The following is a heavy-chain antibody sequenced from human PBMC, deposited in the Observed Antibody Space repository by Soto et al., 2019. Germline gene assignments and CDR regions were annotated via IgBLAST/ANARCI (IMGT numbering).Heavy chain of an antibody. V-gene: IGHV3-7*01. D-gene: IGHD3-22*01. J-gene: IGHJ4*02. CDR2: IKQDGSEK. CDR1: GFTFSSYW. CDR3: ARLESSGYLCSFDY. Sequence: GGSLRLSCAASGFTFSSYWMSWVRQAPGKGLEWVANIKQDGSEKYYVDSVKGRFTISRDNAKNSLYLQMNSLRAEDTAVYYCARLESSGYLCSFDYWVQGTLFTVSS.